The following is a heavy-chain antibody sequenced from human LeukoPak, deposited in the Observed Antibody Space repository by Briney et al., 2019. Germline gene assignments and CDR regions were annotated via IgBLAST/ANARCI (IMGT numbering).Heavy chain of an antibody. V-gene: IGHV3-21*01. CDR1: GFTFSSYS. CDR3: ARGTYSSGWCGVY. J-gene: IGHJ4*02. Sequence: GGSLRLSCAASGFTFSSYSMNWVRQAPGKGLEWVSSISSSSSYIYYADSVKGRFTISRDNAKNSLYLQMNSLRAEDTAVYYCARGTYSSGWCGVYWGQGTLVTVSS. D-gene: IGHD6-19*01. CDR2: ISSSSSYI.